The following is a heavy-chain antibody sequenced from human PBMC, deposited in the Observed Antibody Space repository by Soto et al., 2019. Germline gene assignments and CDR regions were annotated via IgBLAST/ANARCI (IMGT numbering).Heavy chain of an antibody. CDR2: LMSRGFST. V-gene: IGHV3-23*01. J-gene: IGHJ3*01. Sequence: EVQLLESGGDLVQPGGSLRLSCAASGFTFNDYDLTWVRQVPGKGLEWVSSLMSRGFSTHDAESVKGRFTISRDNIKNTVYLKMNSLRAEDTAVYYCASDRAFYCSNCICLDAFDLWGQGTLVTVSS. CDR3: ASDRAFYCSNCICLDAFDL. CDR1: GFTFNDYD. D-gene: IGHD2-2*01.